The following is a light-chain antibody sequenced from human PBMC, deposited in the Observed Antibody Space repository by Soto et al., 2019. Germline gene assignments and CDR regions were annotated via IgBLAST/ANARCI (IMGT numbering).Light chain of an antibody. CDR1: QSISSW. CDR2: DAS. CDR3: QQYNSYSWT. V-gene: IGKV1-5*01. Sequence: DIQMTQSPAPLSTSVGDRVTITCRASQSISSWLAWYQQKPGKPPKLLIYDASSLERGVPSRFRGSGSGTEFTLTISSLQPDDFEPYYCQQYNSYSWTLGQGTKVDIK. J-gene: IGKJ1*01.